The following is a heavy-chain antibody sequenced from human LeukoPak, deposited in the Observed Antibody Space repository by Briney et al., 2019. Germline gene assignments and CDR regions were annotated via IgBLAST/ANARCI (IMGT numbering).Heavy chain of an antibody. D-gene: IGHD5-12*01. CDR1: GYTFTGYY. J-gene: IGHJ4*02. CDR3: ARVAVYSGYDY. V-gene: IGHV1-2*02. CDR2: INPNSGGT. Sequence: ASVKVPCKASGYTFTGYYMHWVLQAPGQGLEWMGWINPNSGGTNYAQKFQGRVTMTRDTSISTAYMELSRLRSDDTAVYYCARVAVYSGYDYWGQGTLVTVSS.